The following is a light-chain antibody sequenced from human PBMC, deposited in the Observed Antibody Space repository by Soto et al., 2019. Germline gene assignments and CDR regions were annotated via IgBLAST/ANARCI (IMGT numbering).Light chain of an antibody. V-gene: IGKV1-9*01. CDR2: AAS. CDR3: QQYYSYWT. Sequence: DIQLTQSPSFLSASVGDRVTITCRASQGISSYLAWYQQKPGKAPKLLIYAASTLQSGVPSRFSGSRSGPEFSLTISSLQPDDFATYYCQQYYSYWTFGQGTKVDIK. J-gene: IGKJ1*01. CDR1: QGISSY.